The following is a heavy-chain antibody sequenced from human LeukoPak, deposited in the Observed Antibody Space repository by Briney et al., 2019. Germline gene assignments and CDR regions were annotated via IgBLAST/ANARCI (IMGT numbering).Heavy chain of an antibody. V-gene: IGHV3-66*01. J-gene: IGHJ3*02. D-gene: IGHD2-15*01. Sequence: GGSLRLSCAASGFTFSSSYMNWVRQAPGKGLEWVSLIFSGGGTYYADSVKGRFTISRDNSKNTLFLQVNSLRAEDTAVYYCARGGVVYPDSFDIWGRGTMVTVSS. CDR2: IFSGGGT. CDR3: ARGGVVYPDSFDI. CDR1: GFTFSSSY.